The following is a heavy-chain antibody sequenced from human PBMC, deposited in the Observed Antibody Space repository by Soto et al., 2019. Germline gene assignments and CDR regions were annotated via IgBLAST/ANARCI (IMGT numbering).Heavy chain of an antibody. J-gene: IGHJ5*02. CDR1: GCTFTSYG. Sequence: AAVKVSCKASGCTFTSYGISWVRQAPGQGREWMGWISAYNGKTNYAQKLQGRVTMTTDTSTSTAYMELRSLRSDDAAVYYCARVPRPYRSSSEWWFDPWGQGTLVTAPQ. CDR3: ARVPRPYRSSSEWWFDP. D-gene: IGHD6-6*01. CDR2: ISAYNGKT. V-gene: IGHV1-18*01.